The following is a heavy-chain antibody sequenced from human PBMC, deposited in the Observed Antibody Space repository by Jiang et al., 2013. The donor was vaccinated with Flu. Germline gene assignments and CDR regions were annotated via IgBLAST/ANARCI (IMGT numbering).Heavy chain of an antibody. J-gene: IGHJ4*02. CDR3: ARGQDGIVDYFDY. V-gene: IGHV4-61*01. CDR2: IYYSGST. CDR1: GGSVSSGSYY. D-gene: IGHD3-22*01. Sequence: VKPSETLSLTCTVSGGSVSSGSYYWSWIRQPPGKGLEWIGYIYYSGSTNYNPSLKSRVTISVDTSKNQFSLKLSSVTAADTAVYYCARGQDGIVDYFDYWGQGTLVTVSS.